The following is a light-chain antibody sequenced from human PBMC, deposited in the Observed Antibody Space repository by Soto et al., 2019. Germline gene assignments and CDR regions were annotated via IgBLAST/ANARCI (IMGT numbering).Light chain of an antibody. CDR2: DVS. V-gene: IGLV2-11*01. CDR1: SSDVGDYNF. J-gene: IGLJ3*02. Sequence: QSALTQPRSVSGSPGQSVTISCTGTSSDVGDYNFVSWYHQHPGKVPKLIIYDVSERPSGVPDRFSGSKSGNTASLTISGLQAEDEAVYYCCSYAGSHTWVFGGGTKVTVL. CDR3: CSYAGSHTWV.